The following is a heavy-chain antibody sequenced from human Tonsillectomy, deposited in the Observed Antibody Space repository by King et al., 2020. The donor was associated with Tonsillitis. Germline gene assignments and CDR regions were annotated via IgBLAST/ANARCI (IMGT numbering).Heavy chain of an antibody. CDR2: LSGSGGRT. V-gene: IGHV3-23*04. J-gene: IGHJ4*02. D-gene: IGHD4-17*01. Sequence: VQLVESGGDLVQPGGSLRLSCAASGFSFSSYAMSWVRQAPGTGLEWVSRLSGSGGRTNYADSVKGRLTISRDNSENTLYLQMNNLRAEDTAMYYCAKESTVTRAFEYWGQGTLVTVSS. CDR1: GFSFSSYA. CDR3: AKESTVTRAFEY.